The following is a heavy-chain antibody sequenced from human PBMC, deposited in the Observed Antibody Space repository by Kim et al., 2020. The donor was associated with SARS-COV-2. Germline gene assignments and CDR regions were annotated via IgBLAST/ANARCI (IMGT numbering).Heavy chain of an antibody. CDR3: AKDLGSGWSYGGGRFDY. V-gene: IGHV3-9*01. J-gene: IGHJ4*02. CDR2: ISWNSGSI. Sequence: GGSLRLSCAASGFTFDDYAMHWVRQAPGKGLEWVSGISWNSGSIGYADSVKGRFTISRDNAKNSLYLQMNSLRAEDTALYYCAKDLGSGWSYGGGRFDYWGQGTLVTVSS. D-gene: IGHD6-19*01. CDR1: GFTFDDYA.